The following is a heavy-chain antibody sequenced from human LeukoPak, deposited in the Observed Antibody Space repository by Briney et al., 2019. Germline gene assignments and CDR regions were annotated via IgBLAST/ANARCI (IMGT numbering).Heavy chain of an antibody. CDR2: ISDSGGSK. J-gene: IGHJ4*02. CDR3: TRDPSY. CDR1: GFTFSSYA. V-gene: IGHV3-23*01. Sequence: GGSLRLSCAASGFTFSSYAMNWVRQAPGKGLEWVSVISDSGGSKYYADSVQGRFTTSRDNSKNTLYLQMNSLGLEDTAIYYCTRDPSYWGQGTLVTVSS.